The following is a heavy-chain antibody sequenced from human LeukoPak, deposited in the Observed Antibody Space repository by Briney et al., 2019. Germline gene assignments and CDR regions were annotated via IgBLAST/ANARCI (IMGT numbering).Heavy chain of an antibody. CDR3: ARVSSSWFKTDY. J-gene: IGHJ4*02. D-gene: IGHD6-13*01. Sequence: GGSLRLPCAASGFTFSDHYMDWVRQAPGKGLEWVGRTRNKANSYTTEYAASVKGRFTISRDDSKNSLYLQMNSLKTEDTAVYYCARVSSSWFKTDYWGQGTLVTVSS. CDR2: TRNKANSYTT. V-gene: IGHV3-72*01. CDR1: GFTFSDHY.